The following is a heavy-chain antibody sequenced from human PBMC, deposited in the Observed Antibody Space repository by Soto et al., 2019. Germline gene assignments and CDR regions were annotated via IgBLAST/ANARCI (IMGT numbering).Heavy chain of an antibody. D-gene: IGHD1-26*01. Sequence: QVQLVQSGVEVKKPGSSVKVSCKASGGTFSSYAISWVRQAPGQGLEWMGGIIPIYGTANYAQKFQGRVTITADKSASTAYMELSSLRSEDTAVYYCASWGIVGATGNWFDPWGQGTLVTVSS. CDR1: GGTFSSYA. CDR2: IIPIYGTA. V-gene: IGHV1-69*06. CDR3: ASWGIVGATGNWFDP. J-gene: IGHJ5*02.